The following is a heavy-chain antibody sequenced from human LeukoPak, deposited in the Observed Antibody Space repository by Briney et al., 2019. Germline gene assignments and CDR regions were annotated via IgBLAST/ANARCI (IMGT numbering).Heavy chain of an antibody. J-gene: IGHJ4*02. Sequence: ASVKVSCKASGYTFTSYGISWVRQAPGQGLEWMGWISAYNGNTNYAQKLQGRVTMTRDTSTSTVYMELSSLRSEDTAVYYCARDCSGGSCYSPPLDYWGQGTLVTVSS. V-gene: IGHV1-18*01. D-gene: IGHD2-15*01. CDR3: ARDCSGGSCYSPPLDY. CDR2: ISAYNGNT. CDR1: GYTFTSYG.